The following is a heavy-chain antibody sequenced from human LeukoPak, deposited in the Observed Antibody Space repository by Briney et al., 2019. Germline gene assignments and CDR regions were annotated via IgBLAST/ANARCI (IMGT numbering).Heavy chain of an antibody. CDR1: GFTFDDYA. D-gene: IGHD2-2*01. CDR2: ISWNSGSI. V-gene: IGHV3-9*01. CDR3: ARSDIVVAPAADLNPFDY. Sequence: PGGSLRLSCAASGFTFDDYAMHWVRQAPGKALEWVSGISWNSGSIGYADSVKGRFTISRDNAKNSLYLQMNSLRAEDTAMYYCARSDIVVAPAADLNPFDYWGQGTLVTVSS. J-gene: IGHJ4*02.